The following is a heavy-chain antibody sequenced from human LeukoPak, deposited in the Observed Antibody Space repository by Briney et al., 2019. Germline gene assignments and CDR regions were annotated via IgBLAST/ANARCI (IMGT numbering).Heavy chain of an antibody. CDR3: ASTYGYYDSSGYFDP. CDR1: GFTFSDYY. J-gene: IGHJ5*02. Sequence: GGSLRLSCAASGFTFSDYYMSWIRQAPGKGLEWVSYISSSGSTIYYADSVKGRFTISRDNAKNSLYLQMNSLRAEDTAAYYCASTYGYYDSSGYFDPWGQGTLVTVSS. CDR2: ISSSGSTI. D-gene: IGHD3-22*01. V-gene: IGHV3-11*01.